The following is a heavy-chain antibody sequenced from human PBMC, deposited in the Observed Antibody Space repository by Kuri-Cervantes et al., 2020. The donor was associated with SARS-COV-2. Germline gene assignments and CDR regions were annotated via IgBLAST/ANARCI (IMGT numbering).Heavy chain of an antibody. J-gene: IGHJ4*02. D-gene: IGHD7-27*01. Sequence: GGSLRLSCAASGFTFSTYSMNWVRQTPGKGLEWVAVISYDGSNKYYADSVKGRFTISRDNSKNTLYLQMNSLRAEDTAVYYCARERTGDIFDYWGQGTLVTVSS. V-gene: IGHV3-30*03. CDR2: ISYDGSNK. CDR3: ARERTGDIFDY. CDR1: GFTFSTYS.